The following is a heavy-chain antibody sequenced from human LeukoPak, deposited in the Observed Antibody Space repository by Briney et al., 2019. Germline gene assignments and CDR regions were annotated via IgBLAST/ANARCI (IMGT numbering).Heavy chain of an antibody. CDR2: INPSGGST. Sequence: ASVKVSCKASGYTFTSYYMHWVRQAPGQGLEWMGIINPSGGSTSYAQKFQGRVTMTRDTSTSTVYMELSSLRSEDTAVYYCARPGRDGYKKAAFDIWGQGTMVTVSS. CDR3: ARPGRDGYKKAAFDI. D-gene: IGHD5-24*01. J-gene: IGHJ3*02. CDR1: GYTFTSYY. V-gene: IGHV1-46*01.